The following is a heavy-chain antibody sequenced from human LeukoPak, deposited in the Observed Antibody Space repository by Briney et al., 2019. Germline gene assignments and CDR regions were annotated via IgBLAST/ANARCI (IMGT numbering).Heavy chain of an antibody. Sequence: PGGSLRLSCVGSGFTFSDYTMNWVRQAPGKGLEWVSSISSSSSYIYYADSVKGRFTISRDNAKNSLYLQMNSLRAEDTAVYYCARREAAADYWGQGTLVTVSS. J-gene: IGHJ4*02. CDR1: GFTFSDYT. CDR2: ISSSSSYI. V-gene: IGHV3-21*01. D-gene: IGHD2-15*01. CDR3: ARREAAADY.